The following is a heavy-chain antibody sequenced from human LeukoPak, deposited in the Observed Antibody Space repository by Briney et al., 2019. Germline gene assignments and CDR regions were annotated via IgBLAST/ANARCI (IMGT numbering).Heavy chain of an antibody. J-gene: IGHJ3*01. D-gene: IGHD2-21*02. V-gene: IGHV3-11*01. CDR3: ARRGPSGSDSISSFDH. Sequence: GGSLRLSCAASGFTFSDYYMSWIRQAPGKGLEWISSVTSSDTTIYYTGSVKGRFTTSRDNARNSLHLQMNTLRADDTTVYYCARRGPSGSDSISSFDHWGQGTMVTVSS. CDR2: VTSSDTTI. CDR1: GFTFSDYY.